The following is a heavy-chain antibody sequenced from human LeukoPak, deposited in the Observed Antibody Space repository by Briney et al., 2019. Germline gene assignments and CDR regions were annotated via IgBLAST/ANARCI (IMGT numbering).Heavy chain of an antibody. CDR1: GFTFSSYT. D-gene: IGHD5-18*01. V-gene: IGHV3-48*02. CDR2: ISSSSNTI. CDR3: VTDTSMGGLFDY. J-gene: IGHJ4*02. Sequence: GGSLRLSCATSGFTFSSYTMNWVRQAPGKGLEWVSYISSSSNTIYYADSVKGRFTISRDNAKNSLYLQMNSLRDEDTALYYCVTDTSMGGLFDYWGQGTLVTVSS.